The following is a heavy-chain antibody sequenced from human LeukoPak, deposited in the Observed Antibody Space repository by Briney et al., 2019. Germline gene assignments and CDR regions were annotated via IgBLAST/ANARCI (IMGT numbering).Heavy chain of an antibody. CDR3: ARVQYGYLSGRYRIFLDY. CDR1: GFTFSSYA. D-gene: IGHD3-10*01. CDR2: IGGSGNRT. V-gene: IGHV3-23*01. Sequence: LPGGSLRLSCAVSGFTFSSYAISWVRQAPGKGLEWVSTIGGSGNRTYYAESVKGRFTLSRDKSKDMVFLQMNSLRVEETAVYYCARVQYGYLSGRYRIFLDYWGQGALVTVSP. J-gene: IGHJ4*02.